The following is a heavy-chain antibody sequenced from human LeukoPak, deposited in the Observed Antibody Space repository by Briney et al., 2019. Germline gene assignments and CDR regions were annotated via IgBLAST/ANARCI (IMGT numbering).Heavy chain of an antibody. CDR2: ISSSSSYT. CDR1: GFTFGDYY. D-gene: IGHD3-22*01. Sequence: PGGSLRLSCAASGFTFGDYYMSWIRQAPGKGLEWVSYISSSSSYTNYADSVKGRFTISRDNAKNSLYLQMNSLRAEDTAVYYCARDSHYDSSGYYYGYWGQGTLVTVSS. V-gene: IGHV3-11*05. CDR3: ARDSHYDSSGYYYGY. J-gene: IGHJ4*02.